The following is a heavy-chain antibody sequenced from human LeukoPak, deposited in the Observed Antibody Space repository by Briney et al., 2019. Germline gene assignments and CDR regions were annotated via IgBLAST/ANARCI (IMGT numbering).Heavy chain of an antibody. D-gene: IGHD3-3*01. J-gene: IGHJ4*02. Sequence: ASVKVSCKASGYTFTSYYMHWVRQAPGQGLEWMGIINPSGGSTSYAQKFQDRVTMTRDTSTSTVYMELSSLRSEDTAVYYCARPSWSGYYTSWGQGTLVTVSS. V-gene: IGHV1-46*01. CDR2: INPSGGST. CDR1: GYTFTSYY. CDR3: ARPSWSGYYTS.